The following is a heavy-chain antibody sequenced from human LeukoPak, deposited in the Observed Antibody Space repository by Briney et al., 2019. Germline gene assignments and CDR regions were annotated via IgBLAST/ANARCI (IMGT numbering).Heavy chain of an antibody. J-gene: IGHJ4*02. V-gene: IGHV1-69*04. CDR1: GGTFSSCA. D-gene: IGHD2-2*01. CDR2: IIPILGIA. Sequence: GASVKVSCKASGGTFSSCAISWVRQAPGQGLEWMGRIIPILGIANYAQKFQGRVTITADKSTSTAYMELSSLRSEDTAMYYCARGELGYCSSNSCYPLETFDYWGQGTLVTVSS. CDR3: ARGELGYCSSNSCYPLETFDY.